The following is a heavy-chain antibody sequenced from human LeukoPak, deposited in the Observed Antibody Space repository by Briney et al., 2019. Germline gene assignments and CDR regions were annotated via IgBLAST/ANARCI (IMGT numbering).Heavy chain of an antibody. V-gene: IGHV1-2*02. CDR3: ARDTKADIVVVPAATSHYYYYYMDV. CDR1: GYTFTGYY. J-gene: IGHJ6*03. Sequence: ASVKVSCKASGYTFTGYYMHWVRQAPGQGLEWMGWINPNSGGTNYAQKFQGRVTMTRDTSISTAYMELSRLRSDDTAVCYCARDTKADIVVVPAATSHYYYYYMDVWGKGTTVTVSS. CDR2: INPNSGGT. D-gene: IGHD2-2*01.